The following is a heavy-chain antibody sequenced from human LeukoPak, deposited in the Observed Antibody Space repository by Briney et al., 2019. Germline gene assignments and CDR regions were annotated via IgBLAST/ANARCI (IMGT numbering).Heavy chain of an antibody. Sequence: GGSLTLTCAASGFTFSSHWMSWVRQPPGKGLEWVANIKQDGSEKYYVDSVKGRFTISRDNAKNSLYLQMDSLRAEDTAVYYCASRAGYTSSWSAFDYWGRGTLVTVSS. CDR3: ASRAGYTSSWSAFDY. CDR2: IKQDGSEK. J-gene: IGHJ4*02. D-gene: IGHD6-13*01. CDR1: GFTFSSHW. V-gene: IGHV3-7*05.